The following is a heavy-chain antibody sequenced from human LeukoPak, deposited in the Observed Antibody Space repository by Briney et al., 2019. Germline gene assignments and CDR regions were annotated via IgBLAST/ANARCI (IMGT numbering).Heavy chain of an antibody. CDR1: GGSISSYY. D-gene: IGHD3-16*02. V-gene: IGHV4-59*01. Sequence: SETLSLTCTVSGGSISSYYWSWIRQPPGKGLEWIGYIYYSGSTNYNPSLKSRVTISVDTSKNQFSLKLSSVTAADTAVYYCARSIGGVIVEDAFDIWGQRTMVTVSS. CDR2: IYYSGST. J-gene: IGHJ3*02. CDR3: ARSIGGVIVEDAFDI.